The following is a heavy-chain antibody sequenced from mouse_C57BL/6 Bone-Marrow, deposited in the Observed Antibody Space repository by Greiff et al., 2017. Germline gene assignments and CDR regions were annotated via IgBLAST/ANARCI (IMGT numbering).Heavy chain of an antibody. CDR2: ISYDGSN. CDR1: GYSITSGYY. J-gene: IGHJ4*01. D-gene: IGHD1-1*02. CDR3: ARGLDYGLTDYAMDY. V-gene: IGHV3-6*01. Sequence: VQLKESGPGLVKPSQSLSLTCSVTGYSITSGYYWNWIRQFPGNKLEWMGYISYDGSNKYNPSLKNRISITRDTSKNQFFLTLNSVTTEDTATYYCARGLDYGLTDYAMDYWGQGTSVTVSS.